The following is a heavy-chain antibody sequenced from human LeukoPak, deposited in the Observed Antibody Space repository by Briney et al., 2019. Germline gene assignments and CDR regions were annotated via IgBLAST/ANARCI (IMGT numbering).Heavy chain of an antibody. Sequence: SETLSLTCAVYGGSFSGYYWSWIRQPPGKGLEWIGEINHSGSTNYNPSLKSRVTISVDTSKNQFSLKLSSVTAADTAVYYCARRYYYDSSGYLWYYYYGMDVWGQGTTVTVSS. V-gene: IGHV4-34*01. J-gene: IGHJ6*02. CDR2: INHSGST. CDR1: GGSFSGYY. CDR3: ARRYYYDSSGYLWYYYYGMDV. D-gene: IGHD3-22*01.